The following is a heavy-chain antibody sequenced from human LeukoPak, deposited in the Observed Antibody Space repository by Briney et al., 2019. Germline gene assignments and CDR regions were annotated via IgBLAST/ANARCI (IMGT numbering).Heavy chain of an antibody. CDR3: AKDTITIFGVVTQKDY. Sequence: PGGSLRLSCAASGFTFSSYAMSWVRQAPGKGLEWVSAISGSGGSTYYADSVKGRFTISRDNSKNTLYLQMNSLRAEDTAVYYCAKDTITIFGVVTQKDYWGQGTLVTVSS. CDR1: GFTFSSYA. CDR2: ISGSGGST. D-gene: IGHD3-3*01. J-gene: IGHJ4*02. V-gene: IGHV3-23*01.